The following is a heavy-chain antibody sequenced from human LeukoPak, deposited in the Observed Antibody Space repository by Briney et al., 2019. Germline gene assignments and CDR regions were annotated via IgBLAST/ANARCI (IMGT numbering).Heavy chain of an antibody. J-gene: IGHJ4*02. Sequence: SCKASGGTFSSYGMHWVRQAPGKGLEWVAVIWYDGSNKYYADSVKGRFTISRDNSKNTLYLQMNSLRAEDTAVYYCARLSSSGYYYASYFDYWGQGTLVTVSS. V-gene: IGHV3-33*01. CDR3: ARLSSSGYYYASYFDY. CDR1: GGTFSSYG. D-gene: IGHD3-22*01. CDR2: IWYDGSNK.